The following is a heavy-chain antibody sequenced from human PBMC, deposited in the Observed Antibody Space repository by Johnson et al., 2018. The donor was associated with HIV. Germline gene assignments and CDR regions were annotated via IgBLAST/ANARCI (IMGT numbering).Heavy chain of an antibody. Sequence: QMLLVESGGGVVQPGGSLRLSCAASGLTFSSYGMHWVRQAPGKGLEWVAFIRYDGSNKNYADSVKGRFTISRDNSKNTLYLQMNSLRAEDTAVYYCARDRAVAGTQHDAFDIWGQGTMVTVSS. CDR1: GLTFSSYG. V-gene: IGHV3-30*02. CDR2: IRYDGSNK. D-gene: IGHD6-19*01. CDR3: ARDRAVAGTQHDAFDI. J-gene: IGHJ3*02.